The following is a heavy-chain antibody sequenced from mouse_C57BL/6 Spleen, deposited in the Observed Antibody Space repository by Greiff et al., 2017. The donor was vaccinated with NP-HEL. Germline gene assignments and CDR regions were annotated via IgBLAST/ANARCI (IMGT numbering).Heavy chain of an antibody. D-gene: IGHD1-1*01. CDR1: GYTFTSYG. CDR3: ASNYYGSSPYAMDY. J-gene: IGHJ4*01. V-gene: IGHV1-81*01. Sequence: VKLQESGAELARPGASVKLSCKASGYTFTSYGISWVKQRTGQGLEWIGEIYPRSGNTDYNEKFKGKATLTADKSSSTAYMELRSLTSEDSAVYFCASNYYGSSPYAMDYWGQGTSVTVSS. CDR2: IYPRSGNT.